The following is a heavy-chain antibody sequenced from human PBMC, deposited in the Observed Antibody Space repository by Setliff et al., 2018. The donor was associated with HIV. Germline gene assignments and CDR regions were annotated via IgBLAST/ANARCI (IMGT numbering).Heavy chain of an antibody. V-gene: IGHV1-8*02. CDR1: GGTFNTYG. CDR3: SIDHVTNIAESGYGYTRIDP. D-gene: IGHD5-18*01. Sequence: ASVKVSCKASGGTFNTYGMNWVRQAPGQGPEWMGWMNPNSGNTGYAQKFQGRVTMTRNTSISTAYMELSSLRSDDTAVYYCSIDHVTNIAESGYGYTRIDPWGPGISVTVSS. CDR2: MNPNSGNT. J-gene: IGHJ5*02.